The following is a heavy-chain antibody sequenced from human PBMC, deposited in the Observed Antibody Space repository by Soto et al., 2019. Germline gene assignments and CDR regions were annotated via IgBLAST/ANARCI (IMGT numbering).Heavy chain of an antibody. J-gene: IGHJ4*02. D-gene: IGHD3-10*01. CDR1: GFTFSSYG. Sequence: GGSLRLSCAASGFTFSSYGMHWVRQAPGKGLEWVAVISYDGSNKYYADSVKGRFTISRDNSKNTLYLQMNSLRAEDTAVYCCAKDSRGSGSSHFDYWGQGTLVTVSS. V-gene: IGHV3-30*18. CDR3: AKDSRGSGSSHFDY. CDR2: ISYDGSNK.